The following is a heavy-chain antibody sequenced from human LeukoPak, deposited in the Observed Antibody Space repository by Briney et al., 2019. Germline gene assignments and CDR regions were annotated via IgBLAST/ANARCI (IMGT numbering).Heavy chain of an antibody. CDR2: INAGNGNT. D-gene: IGHD6-25*01. Sequence: ASVKVSCKASGYTFTSYAMHWVRQAPGQRLEWMGWINAGNGNTKYSQKFQGRVTITRDTSASTAYMEPSSLRSEDTAVYYCARGGSAYGMDVWGQGTTVTVSS. CDR1: GYTFTSYA. J-gene: IGHJ6*02. CDR3: ARGGSAYGMDV. V-gene: IGHV1-3*01.